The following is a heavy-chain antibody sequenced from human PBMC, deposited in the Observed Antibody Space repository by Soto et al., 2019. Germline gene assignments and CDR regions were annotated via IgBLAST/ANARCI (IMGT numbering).Heavy chain of an antibody. CDR2: IYYSGST. V-gene: IGHV4-59*01. CDR3: ARAERDGYSFCFFDW. J-gene: IGHJ4*02. CDR1: GVSISSYY. Sequence: XETLSLTCTVSGVSISSYYWSWIRQRPGKGLEWIGYIYYSGSTNYNPSLKSRVTISVDTSKNQFSLKLSSVTAADTAVYYCARAERDGYSFCFFDWWGQGTLGTVSS. D-gene: IGHD4-4*01.